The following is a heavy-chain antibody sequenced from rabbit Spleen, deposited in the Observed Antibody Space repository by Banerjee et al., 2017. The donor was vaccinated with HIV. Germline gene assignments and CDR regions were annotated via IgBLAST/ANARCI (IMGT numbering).Heavy chain of an antibody. CDR2: INAVTGKP. V-gene: IGHV1S45*01. D-gene: IGHD4-1*01. Sequence: QEQLVEYGGDLVQPEGSLTLTCKASGFDFSNYYMCWVRQAPGKGLEWIACINAVTGKPLYASWAKGRFIMSRTSSTKVTLQMTSLTAADTATYFCARDLAGVIGWNFNLWGPGTLVTVS. CDR3: ARDLAGVIGWNFNL. J-gene: IGHJ4*01. CDR1: GFDFSNYY.